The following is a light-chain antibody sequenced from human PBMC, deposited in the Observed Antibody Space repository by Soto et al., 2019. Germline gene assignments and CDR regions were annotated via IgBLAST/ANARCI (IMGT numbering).Light chain of an antibody. V-gene: IGKV3-11*01. Sequence: EMLLTQSPATLSLSPGERATSPARAGQIVTTSLPWYHQNPGQAPGLLIFDESTRATGIPARFSGSGSGTDFTLTISSLEPEDFAVYYCQQRSNWPPITFGQGTRLEIK. J-gene: IGKJ5*01. CDR1: QIVTTS. CDR2: DES. CDR3: QQRSNWPPIT.